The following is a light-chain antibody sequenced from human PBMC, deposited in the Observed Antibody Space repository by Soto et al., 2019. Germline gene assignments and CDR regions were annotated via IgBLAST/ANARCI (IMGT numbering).Light chain of an antibody. V-gene: IGKV1-5*01. CDR1: QSISSW. CDR3: QRTYNAL. J-gene: IGKJ4*01. CDR2: DAS. Sequence: QSPSTLSASVGDRVTITCRASQSISSWLAWYQQKPGKAPKLLIYDASSLESGVPSRFSGSGSGTDFTLTISSLQPEDVATYYGQRTYNALVGGGTKVDI.